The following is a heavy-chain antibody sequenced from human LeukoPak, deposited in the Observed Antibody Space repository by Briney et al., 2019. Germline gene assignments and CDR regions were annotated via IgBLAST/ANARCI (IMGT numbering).Heavy chain of an antibody. CDR1: GFTVSSNY. Sequence: GGSLRLSCAASGFTVSSNYMSWVRQAPGEGLEWVSLIYSGGSTYYADSVKGRFTISRDNSKNTLYLQMNSLRAEDTAVYYCARVLWELLGRGGSYYFDYWGQGTLVTVSS. V-gene: IGHV3-53*01. CDR2: IYSGGST. D-gene: IGHD1-26*01. CDR3: ARVLWELLGRGGSYYFDY. J-gene: IGHJ4*02.